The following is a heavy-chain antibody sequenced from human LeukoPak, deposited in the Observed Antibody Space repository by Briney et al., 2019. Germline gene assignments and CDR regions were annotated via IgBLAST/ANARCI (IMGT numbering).Heavy chain of an antibody. Sequence: SVKVSCKASGGTFRSYAISWVRQAPGQGLEWMGGIIPIFGTANYAQKFQGRVTITADESTSTAYMELSSLRSEDTAVYYCEIGPPHYYGSGSYYSGHPTTYYGMDVWGQGTTVTVSS. CDR1: GGTFRSYA. J-gene: IGHJ6*02. CDR2: IIPIFGTA. CDR3: EIGPPHYYGSGSYYSGHPTTYYGMDV. V-gene: IGHV1-69*13. D-gene: IGHD3-10*01.